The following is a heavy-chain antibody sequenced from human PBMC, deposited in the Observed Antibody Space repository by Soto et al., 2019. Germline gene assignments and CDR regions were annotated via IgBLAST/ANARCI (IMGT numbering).Heavy chain of an antibody. V-gene: IGHV4-30-4*01. J-gene: IGHJ5*02. Sequence: QVQLQESGPGLVKPSQTLSLTCTVSGGSISSGDYYWSWIRQPPGKCLEWIGYIYYSGSTYYNPSFKSRVTISVDPSKNQFSLKLSSVTAADTAVYYCAGHLWGDYESSLVPWGQGTLVTVSS. CDR2: IYYSGST. D-gene: IGHD4-17*01. CDR1: GGSISSGDYY. CDR3: AGHLWGDYESSLVP.